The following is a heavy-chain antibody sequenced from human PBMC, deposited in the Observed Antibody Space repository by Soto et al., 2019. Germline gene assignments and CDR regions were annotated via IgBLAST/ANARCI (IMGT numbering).Heavy chain of an antibody. CDR1: GFTFSSYG. Sequence: GGSLRLSCAASGFTFSSYGMRWVRQAPGKGLEWVAVISYDGSNKYYADSVKGRFTISRDNSKNTLYLQMNSLRAEDTAVYYCAKDRGVVTPPRVYYYYYGMDVWGQGTTVTVSS. CDR2: ISYDGSNK. V-gene: IGHV3-30*18. CDR3: AKDRGVVTPPRVYYYYYGMDV. J-gene: IGHJ6*02. D-gene: IGHD2-15*01.